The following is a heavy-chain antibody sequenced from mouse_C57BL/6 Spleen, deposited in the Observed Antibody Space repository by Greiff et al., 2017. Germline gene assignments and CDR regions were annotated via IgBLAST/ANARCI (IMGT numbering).Heavy chain of an antibody. J-gene: IGHJ1*03. CDR3: AVLRYEYFDV. Sequence: QVQLQQPGAELVKPGAQVKLSCKASGSTLTSYWMQWVKQRPGQALEWIGEIDPSDSYTNYNQKFKGKSTLTVDTSSSTAYMQLSSLTSEDSAVYYCAVLRYEYFDVWGTGTTVTVSS. D-gene: IGHD1-1*01. CDR1: GSTLTSYW. CDR2: IDPSDSYT. V-gene: IGHV1-50*01.